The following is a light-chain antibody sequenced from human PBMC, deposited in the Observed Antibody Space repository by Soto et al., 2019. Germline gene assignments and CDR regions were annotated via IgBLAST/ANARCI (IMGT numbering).Light chain of an antibody. Sequence: EIVITPSPATLSVSPGERAPLSWRASQSVSSNLAWYHQKPGQAPRLHIYGASTRATGIPARFSGSGSGTEFTLTISSLQSEDFAVYYCQQYNNWPWTFGQGTKVDIK. V-gene: IGKV3-15*01. J-gene: IGKJ1*01. CDR3: QQYNNWPWT. CDR2: GAS. CDR1: QSVSSN.